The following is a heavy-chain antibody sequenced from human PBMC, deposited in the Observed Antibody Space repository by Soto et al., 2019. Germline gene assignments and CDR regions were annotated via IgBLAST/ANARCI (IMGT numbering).Heavy chain of an antibody. Sequence: QVQLVQSGAEVKKPGSSVKVSCKASGGTFSSYAISWVRQAPGQGLEWMGGIIPIFGTANYAQKFQGRVKDSAEEFPGNGFKEASRLGSEDTAVDYCARGGRRLVLAATFDYWGQGTLVTVSS. J-gene: IGHJ4*02. CDR1: GGTFSSYA. D-gene: IGHD6-19*01. CDR2: IIPIFGTA. CDR3: ARGGRRLVLAATFDY. V-gene: IGHV1-69*01.